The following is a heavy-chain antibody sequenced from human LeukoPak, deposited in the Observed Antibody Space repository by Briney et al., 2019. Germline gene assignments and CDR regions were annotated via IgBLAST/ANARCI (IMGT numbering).Heavy chain of an antibody. D-gene: IGHD6-13*01. CDR1: GFTFSDYY. Sequence: PGGPLRLSCAASGFTFSDYYMSWIRQAPGKGLEWVSHISPGGDSISYGGSVKGRFTISRDNAKSSLYLQMNSLRVEDTAVYYCARRSSLDYWGQGTLVTVSS. CDR3: ARRSSLDY. J-gene: IGHJ4*02. CDR2: ISPGGDSI. V-gene: IGHV3-11*01.